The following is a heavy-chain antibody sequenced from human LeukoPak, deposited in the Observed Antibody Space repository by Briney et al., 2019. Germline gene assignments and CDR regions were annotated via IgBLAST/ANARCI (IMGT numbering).Heavy chain of an antibody. D-gene: IGHD2-21*01. CDR3: ARADRLDGGPYLIGP. V-gene: IGHV1-2*02. CDR1: GYSFTDYY. Sequence: GASVKVSYKTSGYSFTDYYMHWVRQAPGQGLEWMGWINPNSGGTSSAQKFQGRVTMTRDMSITTVYMEVSWLTSDDTAIYYCARADRLDGGPYLIGPWGQGTLVTVSS. J-gene: IGHJ5*02. CDR2: INPNSGGT.